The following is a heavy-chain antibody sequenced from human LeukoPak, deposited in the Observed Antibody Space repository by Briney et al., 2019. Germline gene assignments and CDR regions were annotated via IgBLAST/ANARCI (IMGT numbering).Heavy chain of an antibody. J-gene: IGHJ6*02. V-gene: IGHV3-7*01. Sequence: GGSLRLSCAASGFTFSESWMTWVRQVPGQGLEWVAHINHEGGGIQYVDSVKGRFTISRDNAKGSVYLQMNSLRAEDTAIYHCATYINWVAGDVWGHGTTVIVSS. CDR2: INHEGGGI. CDR1: GFTFSESW. CDR3: ATYINWVAGDV. D-gene: IGHD1-1*01.